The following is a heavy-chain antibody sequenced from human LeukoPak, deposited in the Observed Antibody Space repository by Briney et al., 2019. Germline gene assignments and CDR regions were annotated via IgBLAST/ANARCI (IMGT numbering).Heavy chain of an antibody. Sequence: PGGSLRLSCAASGFTFSSYSMNWVRQAPGKGLEWVSHISSGSGGTTYYPDSVKGRFTISRDNSRNTLYLQMNGLRAEDTAVYYCAKKGGYYSSANCYHFDCWGQGTLVTASS. CDR3: AKKGGYYSSANCYHFDC. CDR2: ISSGSGGTT. D-gene: IGHD2-2*01. V-gene: IGHV3-23*01. J-gene: IGHJ4*02. CDR1: GFTFSSYS.